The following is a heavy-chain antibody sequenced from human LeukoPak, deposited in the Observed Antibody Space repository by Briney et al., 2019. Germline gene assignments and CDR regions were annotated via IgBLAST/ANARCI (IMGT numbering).Heavy chain of an antibody. CDR1: GYTFTGYY. CDR2: INPNSGGT. J-gene: IGHJ4*02. CDR3: ARGAGGCSSTSCYLYYFDY. Sequence: ASVKVSCKASGYTFTGYYMHWVRQAPGQGLEWMGWINPNSGGTNYAQKFQGRVTMTGDTSISTAYMELSRLRSDDTAVYYCARGAGGCSSTSCYLYYFDYWGQGTLVTVSS. D-gene: IGHD2-2*01. V-gene: IGHV1-2*02.